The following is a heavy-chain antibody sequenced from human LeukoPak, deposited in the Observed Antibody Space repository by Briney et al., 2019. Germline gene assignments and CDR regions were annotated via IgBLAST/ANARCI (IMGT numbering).Heavy chain of an antibody. V-gene: IGHV3-23*01. J-gene: IGHJ4*02. Sequence: PGGSLRLSCAASGFTFSSYAMSWVPQAPGKGLEWVSAISGSGGSTYYADSVKGRFTISGDNSKNTLYLQMNSLRAEDTAVYYCAKDRRYSYGPTDYWGQGTLVTVSS. CDR3: AKDRRYSYGPTDY. CDR2: ISGSGGST. CDR1: GFTFSSYA. D-gene: IGHD5-18*01.